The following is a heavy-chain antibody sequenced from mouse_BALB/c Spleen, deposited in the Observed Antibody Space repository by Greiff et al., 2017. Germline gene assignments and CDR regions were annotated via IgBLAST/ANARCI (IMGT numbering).Heavy chain of an antibody. CDR1: GFSLTSYG. V-gene: IGHV2-9*02. CDR3: ARGGTTVRFAY. D-gene: IGHD1-1*01. Sequence: QVQLKESGPGLVAPSQSLSITCTVSGFSLTSYGVHWVRQPPGKGLEWLGVIWAGGSTNYNSALMSRLSISKDNSKSRVFLKMNSLQTDDTAMYYCARGGTTVRFAYWGQGTLVTVSA. J-gene: IGHJ3*01. CDR2: IWAGGST.